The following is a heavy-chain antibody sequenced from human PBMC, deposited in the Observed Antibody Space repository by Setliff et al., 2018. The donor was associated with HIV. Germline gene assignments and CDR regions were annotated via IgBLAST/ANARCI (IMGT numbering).Heavy chain of an antibody. Sequence: PGGSLRLSCAASGFVFSDFWMSWARQAPGKGLEWVSSMSSTGETTYYADSVKGRFTISRDNSKTTFYLQLNDLRAGDTAVYYCARDLYGASGTAFDLWGQGTMVTVSS. CDR2: MSSTGETT. J-gene: IGHJ3*01. CDR3: ARDLYGASGTAFDL. CDR1: GFVFSDFW. V-gene: IGHV3-23*01. D-gene: IGHD3-10*01.